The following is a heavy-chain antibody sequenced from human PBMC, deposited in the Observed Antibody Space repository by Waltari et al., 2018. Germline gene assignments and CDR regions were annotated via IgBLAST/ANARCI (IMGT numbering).Heavy chain of an antibody. Sequence: QVQLVQSGAEVKKPGASVKVSCKASGYTFTGYYMHWVRQAPGQGLEWMGWINPTSGGTNYAQKFQGRVTMTRDTSISTAYMELSRLRSDDTAVYYCARVAIFGVSDAFDIWGQGTMVTVSS. CDR3: ARVAIFGVSDAFDI. D-gene: IGHD3-3*01. V-gene: IGHV1-2*02. CDR2: INPTSGGT. J-gene: IGHJ3*02. CDR1: GYTFTGYY.